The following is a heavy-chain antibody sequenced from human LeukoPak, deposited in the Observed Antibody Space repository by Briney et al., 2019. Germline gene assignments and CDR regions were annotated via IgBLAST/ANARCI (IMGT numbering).Heavy chain of an antibody. CDR2: TYYRSKWYN. CDR3: ARDQGIAAAGYYYYYGMDV. Sequence: SQTLSLTCAISGDSVSSNSAAWNWIRQSPSRGLEWLGRTYYRSKWYNDYAVSVKSRITINPDTSKNQFSLQLNSVTPEDTAVYYSARDQGIAAAGYYYYYGMDVWGQGTTVTVSS. J-gene: IGHJ6*02. D-gene: IGHD6-13*01. CDR1: GDSVSSNSAA. V-gene: IGHV6-1*01.